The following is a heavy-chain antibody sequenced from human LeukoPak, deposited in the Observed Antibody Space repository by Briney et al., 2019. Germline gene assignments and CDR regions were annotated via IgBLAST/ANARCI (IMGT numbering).Heavy chain of an antibody. V-gene: IGHV3-21*01. CDR2: ISSSSSYI. CDR1: GFTFSSYS. CDR3: AGGLFGGSGPNWFDP. Sequence: GGSLRLSCAASGFTFSSYSMNWVRQAPGKGLEWASSISSSSSYIYYADSVKGRFTISRDNAKNSLYLQMNSLRAEDTAVYYCAGGLFGGSGPNWFDPWGQGTLVTVSS. D-gene: IGHD3-10*01. J-gene: IGHJ5*02.